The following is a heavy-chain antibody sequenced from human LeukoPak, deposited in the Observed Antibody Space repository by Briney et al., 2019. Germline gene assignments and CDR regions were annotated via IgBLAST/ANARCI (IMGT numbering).Heavy chain of an antibody. D-gene: IGHD5-18*01. CDR1: GFTVSSNY. CDR2: IYTGGST. J-gene: IGHJ4*02. CDR3: ARALQLWSPFDY. V-gene: IGHV3-66*01. Sequence: GGSLRLSCAASGFTVSSNYMSWVRQAPGKGLEWVSVIYTGGSTYYADSVKGRFTIARDNSKNTLYLQMNSLRAEDTAVYYCARALQLWSPFDYWGQGTLVTVSS.